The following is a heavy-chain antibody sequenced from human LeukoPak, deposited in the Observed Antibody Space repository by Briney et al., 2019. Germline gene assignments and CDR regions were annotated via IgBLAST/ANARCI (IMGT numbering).Heavy chain of an antibody. J-gene: IGHJ4*02. Sequence: GGSLRLSCAASGFTFSSYAMSWVRQAPGKGLEWVSAISGSGGSTYYPDSVKGRFTISRDNSKNTLYLQMNSLRAEDTAVYYCAKDTDTAMVTTPDYWGQGTLVTVSS. CDR1: GFTFSSYA. CDR3: AKDTDTAMVTTPDY. D-gene: IGHD5-18*01. CDR2: ISGSGGST. V-gene: IGHV3-23*01.